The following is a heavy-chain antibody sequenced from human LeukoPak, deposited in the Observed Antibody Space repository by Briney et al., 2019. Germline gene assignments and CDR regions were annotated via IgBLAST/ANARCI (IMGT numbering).Heavy chain of an antibody. CDR3: ARDIYDSSGLDAFDI. CDR1: GGSISNHY. Sequence: NPSETLSLTCTVSGGSISNHYWSWIRQPAGKELVWIGRIYNSGSTNYNPSLKSRVTMSVDTSKNQFSLKLSSVTAADTAVYYCARDIYDSSGLDAFDIRGQGTMVTVSS. D-gene: IGHD3-22*01. V-gene: IGHV4-4*07. CDR2: IYNSGST. J-gene: IGHJ3*02.